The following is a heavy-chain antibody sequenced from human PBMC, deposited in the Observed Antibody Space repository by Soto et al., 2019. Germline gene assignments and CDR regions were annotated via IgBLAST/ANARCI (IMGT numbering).Heavy chain of an antibody. CDR2: IIPTSGTR. Sequence: QVQPVQSGAEVTKPGSSVKVSCKASGGTFSSYVISWVRQAPGQGLEWMGGIIPTSGTRTYAQDFQGRVTINAEKCTSTGFMEMFSVRAEDTAFYYCASHRDQVAHLVLPPYYYDGLHVSCQGTTVTVSS. V-gene: IGHV1-69*06. J-gene: IGHJ6*02. CDR1: GGTFSSYV. D-gene: IGHD6-6*01. CDR3: ASHRDQVAHLVLPPYYYDGLHV.